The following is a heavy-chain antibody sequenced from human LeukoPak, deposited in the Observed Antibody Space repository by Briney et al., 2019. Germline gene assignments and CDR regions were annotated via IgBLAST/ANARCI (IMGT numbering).Heavy chain of an antibody. CDR2: IYYSGST. J-gene: IGHJ4*02. CDR1: GGSISSSSYY. D-gene: IGHD3-10*02. Sequence: SETLSLTCTVSGGSISSSSYYWSWIRQPPGKGLEWIAYIYYSGSTNYNPSLKSRVTISVDTSKNQFSLKLSSVTAEDTAVYYCATYHFRGDTHYFDYWGQGILVTVSS. CDR3: ATYHFRGDTHYFDY. V-gene: IGHV4-61*01.